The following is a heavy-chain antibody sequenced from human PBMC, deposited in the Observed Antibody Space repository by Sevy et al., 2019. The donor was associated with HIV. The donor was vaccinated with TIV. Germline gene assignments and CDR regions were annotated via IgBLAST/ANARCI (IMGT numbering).Heavy chain of an antibody. V-gene: IGHV3-23*01. CDR1: GFTFSSYA. J-gene: IGHJ4*02. D-gene: IGHD3-22*01. CDR2: ISGSGSFT. Sequence: GGSLRLSCAASGFTFSSYAMSWVRQAPGKGLEWVSSISGSGSFTYDADSVKGHFTISRDNSKNTLYLQMTSLRAEDTAVYYCAKEGQGEYYDSSGSFDYWGQGTLVTVSS. CDR3: AKEGQGEYYDSSGSFDY.